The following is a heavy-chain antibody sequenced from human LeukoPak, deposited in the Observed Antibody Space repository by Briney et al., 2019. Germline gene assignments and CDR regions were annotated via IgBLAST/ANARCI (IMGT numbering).Heavy chain of an antibody. CDR2: ISAYNGNT. CDR3: ARAAYGSGGNYYYYYMDV. J-gene: IGHJ6*03. D-gene: IGHD3-10*01. V-gene: IGHV1-18*01. Sequence: ASVKVSCKASGYTFTSYGISWVRQAPGQGLEWMGWISAYNGNTNYAQKLQGRVTITTDTSTSTAYMELRSLRSDDTAVYYCARAAYGSGGNYYYYYMDVWGKGTTVTVSS. CDR1: GYTFTSYG.